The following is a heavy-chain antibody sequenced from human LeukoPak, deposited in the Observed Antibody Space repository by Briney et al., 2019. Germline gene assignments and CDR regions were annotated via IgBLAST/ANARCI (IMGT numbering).Heavy chain of an antibody. D-gene: IGHD3-10*01. CDR1: GYTFTNYY. J-gene: IGHJ4*01. V-gene: IGHV1-46*01. CDR3: ARAYFGSGSPEY. CDR2: INPSGGST. Sequence: ASVKVSCTASGYTFTNYYIHWVRQAPGQGLEWMGIINPSGGSTTYAEKFQGRVTMTRDMSTSTVYMELSSLRSDDTAVYYCARAYFGSGSPEYWGQGTLVTVSS.